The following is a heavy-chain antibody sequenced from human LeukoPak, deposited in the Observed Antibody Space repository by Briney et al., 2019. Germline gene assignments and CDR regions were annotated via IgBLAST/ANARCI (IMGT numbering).Heavy chain of an antibody. Sequence: SETLSLTCSVSGGSISSYYWSWIRQPPGKGLEWIGYIYDSGSTSYSPSLKNRVTISVDTSKNQFSLKLSSVTAADTAVYYCARGDSGSHRRSFAYWGQGTLVTVSS. V-gene: IGHV4-59*01. CDR1: GGSISSYY. J-gene: IGHJ4*02. CDR3: ARGDSGSHRRSFAY. CDR2: IYDSGST. D-gene: IGHD1-26*01.